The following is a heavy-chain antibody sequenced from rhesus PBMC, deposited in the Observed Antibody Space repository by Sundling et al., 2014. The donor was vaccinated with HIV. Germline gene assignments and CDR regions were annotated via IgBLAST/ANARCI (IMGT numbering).Heavy chain of an antibody. CDR3: ASSLVGSVVPSFDY. CDR2: IFGNGGIT. Sequence: QVQLQESGPGLLKPSETLSLTCAVSGGSISGAYGWGWIRQPPGKGLEWIGSIFGNGGITHYNPSLKSRVTISPDTSMNQFSLRLSSMTAADTAVYFCASSLVGSVVPSFDYWGQGVLVTVSS. V-gene: IGHV4-127*01. J-gene: IGHJ4*01. CDR1: GGSISGAYG. D-gene: IGHD5-24*01.